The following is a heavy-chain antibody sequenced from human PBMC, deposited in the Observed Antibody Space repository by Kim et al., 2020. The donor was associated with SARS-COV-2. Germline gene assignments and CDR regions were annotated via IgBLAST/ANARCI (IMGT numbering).Heavy chain of an antibody. Sequence: GGSLRLSCAASGFTFSNKWMTWVRQPPGKGLEWVATVNYDGTEKNYVDSVKGRFTISRDNAKKSLDLQMNSLRAEDTAVYYCASASNWAFDYWGQGPLVT. CDR2: VNYDGTEK. CDR1: GFTFSNKW. D-gene: IGHD1-1*01. V-gene: IGHV3-7*01. CDR3: ASASNWAFDY. J-gene: IGHJ4*02.